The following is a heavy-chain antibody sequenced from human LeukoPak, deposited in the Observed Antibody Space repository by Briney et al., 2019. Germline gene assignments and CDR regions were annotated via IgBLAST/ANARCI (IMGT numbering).Heavy chain of an antibody. V-gene: IGHV3-23*01. CDR2: ISGSGGST. D-gene: IGHD3-9*01. CDR3: AREAGALLRYFDWPGKADDYFDY. CDR1: GFTFSSYA. J-gene: IGHJ4*02. Sequence: GGSLRLSCAASGFTFSSYAMSWVRQAPGKGLEWVSAISGSGGSTYYADSVKGRFTISRDNAKNSLYLQMNSLRDEDTAVYYCAREAGALLRYFDWPGKADDYFDYWGQGTLVTVSS.